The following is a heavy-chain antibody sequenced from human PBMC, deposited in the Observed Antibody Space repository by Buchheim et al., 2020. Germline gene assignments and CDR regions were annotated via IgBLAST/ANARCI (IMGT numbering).Heavy chain of an antibody. Sequence: EEKLLESGGGLVQPGGSLRLSCAASGFTFSTYAMSWVRQAPGKGLEWVSAFSGRGSSTYYADSVKGRFTISRDNSKNTLYLQMNSLRAEDTAVYYCAKDLGDTSPSCVDYWGQGTL. D-gene: IGHD2-2*01. CDR2: FSGRGSST. CDR3: AKDLGDTSPSCVDY. CDR1: GFTFSTYA. J-gene: IGHJ4*02. V-gene: IGHV3-23*01.